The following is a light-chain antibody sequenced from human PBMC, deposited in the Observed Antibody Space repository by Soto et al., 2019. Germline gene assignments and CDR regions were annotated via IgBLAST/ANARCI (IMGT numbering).Light chain of an antibody. V-gene: IGKV3-11*01. CDR3: QQRSNWPPIT. J-gene: IGKJ5*01. Sequence: EIVLTQSPATLSLSPGERATLSCRASQSVSSYLAWYQQKPGQAPRLLIYDASNRATGIPARFSGSGSGTAVSPTISSLEPEDFAVYYCQQRSNWPPITFGQGTRLQI. CDR2: DAS. CDR1: QSVSSY.